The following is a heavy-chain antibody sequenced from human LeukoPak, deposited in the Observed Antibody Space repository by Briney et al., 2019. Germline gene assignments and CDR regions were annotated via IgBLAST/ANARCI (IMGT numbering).Heavy chain of an antibody. CDR3: AREGAMAFDY. V-gene: IGHV3-21*01. J-gene: IGHJ4*02. Sequence: GGSLRLSCAASGLTFSSYSMNWVRQAPGKGLEWVSSISSSSSYIYYADSVKGRFTISRDNAKNSLYLQMNSLRAEDTAVYYCAREGAMAFDYWGQGTLVTVSS. CDR2: ISSSSSYI. D-gene: IGHD5-18*01. CDR1: GLTFSSYS.